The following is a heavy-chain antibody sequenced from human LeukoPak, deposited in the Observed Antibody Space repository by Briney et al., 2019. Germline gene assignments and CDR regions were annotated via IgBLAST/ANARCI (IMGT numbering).Heavy chain of an antibody. CDR3: AREELGTAVGY. V-gene: IGHV3-48*01. CDR2: INYHSQPT. D-gene: IGHD3-16*01. J-gene: IGHJ4*02. Sequence: GGSLRLSCTASGFTFSTFHMHWVRQAPGKGLEWVSYINYHSQPTYYADSVKGRFTISRDNSKNNLFLEMNSLRTEDTAVYYCAREELGTAVGYWGQGTLVTVSS. CDR1: GFTFSTFH.